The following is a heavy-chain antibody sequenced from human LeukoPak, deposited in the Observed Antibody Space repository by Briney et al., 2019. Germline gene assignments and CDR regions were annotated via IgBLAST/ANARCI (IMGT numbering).Heavy chain of an antibody. D-gene: IGHD5-12*01. V-gene: IGHV4-4*07. CDR2: IYTSGST. CDR1: GGSISSYY. J-gene: IGHJ6*03. CDR3: ARGLTPSPRGYSGYGKNYYYYYMDV. Sequence: SETLSLTCTVSGGSISSYYWSWIRQPAGKGLEWIGRIYTSGSTNYDPSLKSRVTMSVDTSKNQFSLKLSSVTAADTAVYYCARGLTPSPRGYSGYGKNYYYYYMDVWGKGTTVTVSS.